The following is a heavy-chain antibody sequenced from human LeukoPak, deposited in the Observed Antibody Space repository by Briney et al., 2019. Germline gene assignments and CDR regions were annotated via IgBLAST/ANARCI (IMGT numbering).Heavy chain of an antibody. V-gene: IGHV3-23*01. CDR2: ISGSGART. CDR1: GFTFSSYA. Sequence: PGGSLRLSCAASGFTFSSYAMSWVRQAPGKGLEWVSAISGSGARTYYADSVKGRFTISRDNAKNSLYLQMNSLRAEDTAVYYCAELGITMIGGVWGKGTTVSISS. J-gene: IGHJ6*03. D-gene: IGHD3-10*02. CDR3: AELGITMIGGV.